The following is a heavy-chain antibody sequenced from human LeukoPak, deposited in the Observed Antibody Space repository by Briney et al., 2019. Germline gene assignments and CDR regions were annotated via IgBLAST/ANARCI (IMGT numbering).Heavy chain of an antibody. CDR3: ARINMVREFDY. Sequence: SETLSLTCSVSGGAISSYYWSWIRRPPGKGLEWIGSIYHSGSTYYNPSLKSRVTISVDTSKNQFSLKLSSVTAADTAVYYCARINMVREFDYWGQGTLVTVSS. CDR1: GGAISSYY. V-gene: IGHV4-59*08. D-gene: IGHD3-10*01. J-gene: IGHJ4*02. CDR2: IYHSGST.